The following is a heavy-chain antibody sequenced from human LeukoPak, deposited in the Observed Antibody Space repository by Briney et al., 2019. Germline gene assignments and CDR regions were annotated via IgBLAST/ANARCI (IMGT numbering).Heavy chain of an antibody. CDR2: IYYSGTT. CDR3: GHAFHI. CDR1: GGSISSYY. J-gene: IGHJ3*02. Sequence: SETLSLTCTVSGGSISSYYWSWIRQPPGKGLEWIGYIYYSGTTNYNPSLKSRVTISVDTSKNQFSLKLNSVTAADTAVYYCGHAFHIWGQGTMVTVSS. V-gene: IGHV4-59*08.